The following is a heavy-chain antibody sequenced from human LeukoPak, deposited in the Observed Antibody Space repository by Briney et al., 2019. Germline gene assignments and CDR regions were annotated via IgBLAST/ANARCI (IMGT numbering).Heavy chain of an antibody. V-gene: IGHV2-5*01. CDR3: AHTRGRSGYYFDFDY. CDR1: GVSLSTSGVG. Sequence: SGPTLVKPTQTPTLTCTFSGVSLSTSGVGVGWIRQPPGKALAWLALIYWNDDKPYSPSLKSRLTLTKDTSKNQVVLKLTNVDPEDTAIYYCAHTRGRSGYYFDFDYWGQGTLVTVSS. D-gene: IGHD3-22*01. J-gene: IGHJ4*02. CDR2: IYWNDDK.